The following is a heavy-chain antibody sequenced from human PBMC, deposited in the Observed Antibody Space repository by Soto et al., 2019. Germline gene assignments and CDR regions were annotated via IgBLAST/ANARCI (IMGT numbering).Heavy chain of an antibody. V-gene: IGHV4-39*01. CDR1: GGSISSDIHY. Sequence: QLQLQESGPGLVKPSETLSLTCTVSGGSISSDIHYWGWIRQPPGKGLEWIGTIYYSGNIYNNPSLRSRVTIPMVTSKNQFSLRLTSVTGADTAVYYCARHTDCGSGSSCLGSDNMDTDAFDIWGQGTMVTVS. D-gene: IGHD3-10*01. CDR3: ARHTDCGSGSSCLGSDNMDTDAFDI. CDR2: IYYSGNI. J-gene: IGHJ3*02.